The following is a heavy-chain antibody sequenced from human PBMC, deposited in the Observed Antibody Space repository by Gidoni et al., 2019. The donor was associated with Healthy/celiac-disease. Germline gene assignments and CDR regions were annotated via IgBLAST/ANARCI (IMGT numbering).Heavy chain of an antibody. V-gene: IGHV3-23*01. CDR1: GFTFRSDA. Sequence: EVQLLESGGGLVQPGGSLRLSCAASGFTFRSDAMSWVRPAPGKGLEWFTAISGSGGSTYYADSVKGRFTISRDNSKNTLYLQMNSLRAEDTAVYYCAKVSDSSGYYYAFDYWGQGTLVTVSS. J-gene: IGHJ4*02. D-gene: IGHD3-22*01. CDR3: AKVSDSSGYYYAFDY. CDR2: ISGSGGST.